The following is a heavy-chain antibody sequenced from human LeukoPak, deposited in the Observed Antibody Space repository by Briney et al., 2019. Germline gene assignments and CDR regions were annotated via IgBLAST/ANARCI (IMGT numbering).Heavy chain of an antibody. CDR3: AKRVDYSSSSGGYFDY. Sequence: GGSLRLSCTASGFTFKIYGMNWVRQAPGKGLEWVSSITDTGGGTYYADSVKGRITISRDNSKNTLYLQMKSVRAEDTAVYYCAKRVDYSSSSGGYFDYWGQGILVTVSS. D-gene: IGHD6-6*01. J-gene: IGHJ4*02. CDR2: ITDTGGGT. CDR1: GFTFKIYG. V-gene: IGHV3-23*01.